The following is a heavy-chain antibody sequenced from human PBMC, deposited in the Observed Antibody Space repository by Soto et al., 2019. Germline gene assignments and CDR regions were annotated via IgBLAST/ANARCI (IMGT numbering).Heavy chain of an antibody. V-gene: IGHV4-59*01. CDR1: GGSISSYY. D-gene: IGHD5-18*01. CDR3: ARSMTGYSYGLFDY. CDR2: ISDSGST. Sequence: SETLSLSCTVSGGSISSYYWSWIRQPPGKGLEWIGYISDSGSTIHNPSLKSRVTISVDTSKKQFSLKLSFVTAADTAVYYCARSMTGYSYGLFDYWGQGTLVT. J-gene: IGHJ4*02.